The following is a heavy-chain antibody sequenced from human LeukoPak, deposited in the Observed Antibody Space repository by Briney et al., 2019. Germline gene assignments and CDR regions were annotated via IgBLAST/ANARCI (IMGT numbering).Heavy chain of an antibody. CDR1: GYSISSGYY. D-gene: IGHD3-10*01. CDR3: ARSDGYGLVGI. CDR2: IYHSGST. J-gene: IGHJ3*02. V-gene: IGHV4-38-2*02. Sequence: SETLSLTCTVSGYSISSGYYWGWIRQPPGKGLEWIGSIYHSGSTYYNPSLKSRVTISVDTSKNQFSLKLRSVTAADTAVYYCARSDGYGLVGIWGQGTMVTVSS.